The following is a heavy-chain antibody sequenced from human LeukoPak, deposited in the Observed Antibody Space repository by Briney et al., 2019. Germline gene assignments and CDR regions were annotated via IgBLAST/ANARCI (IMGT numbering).Heavy chain of an antibody. D-gene: IGHD6-19*01. V-gene: IGHV6-1*01. Sequence: ASVKSRITINPDTSKNQFSLQLNSVTPEDTAVYYCAREVYSSGCCCYGMDVWGQGTTVTVSS. J-gene: IGHJ6*02. CDR3: AREVYSSGCCCYGMDV.